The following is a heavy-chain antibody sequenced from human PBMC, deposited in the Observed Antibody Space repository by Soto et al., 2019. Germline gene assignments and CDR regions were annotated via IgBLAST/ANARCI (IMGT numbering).Heavy chain of an antibody. J-gene: IGHJ4*02. CDR1: GASVSSYG. V-gene: IGHV4-59*02. CDR3: ARDRYASSSGLDF. CDR2: IYYSGST. D-gene: IGHD6-6*01. Sequence: SETLSLTCTVSGASVSSYGWSWIRQPPGKGLEWIGYIYYSGSTNYNPSLESRVTMSADTSKNQFPLQLGSVTAADTAVYYCARDRYASSSGLDFWGQGTLVTVSS.